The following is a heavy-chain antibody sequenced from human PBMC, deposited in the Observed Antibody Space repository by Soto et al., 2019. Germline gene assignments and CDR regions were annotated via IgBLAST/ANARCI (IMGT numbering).Heavy chain of an antibody. CDR2: IWYDGSDK. CDR3: ARDWFDNWTDAAQGY. D-gene: IGHD3-10*01. CDR1: GFTFSNYD. V-gene: IGHV3-33*01. Sequence: QVQLVESGGGVVQPGRSLRLSCAASGFTFSNYDMHWVRQAPDKGLECVALIWYDGSDKYYADSVKGRVTISRDNSKHTLYLQMNSLRGEDTAVYYCARDWFDNWTDAAQGYWGQGTLVTVSS. J-gene: IGHJ4*02.